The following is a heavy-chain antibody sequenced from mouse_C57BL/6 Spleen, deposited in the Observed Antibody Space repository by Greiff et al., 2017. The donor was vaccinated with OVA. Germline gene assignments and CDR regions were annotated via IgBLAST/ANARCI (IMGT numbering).Heavy chain of an antibody. J-gene: IGHJ1*03. V-gene: IGHV1-85*01. CDR2: IYPRDGST. CDR3: ARSVNYSNDVPLYWYFDV. CDR1: GYTFTSYD. Sequence: QVQLQQSGPELVKPGASVKLSCKASGYTFTSYDINWVKQRPGQGLEWIGWIYPRDGSTKYNEKFKGKATLTVDTSSSTAYMELHSLTSEDSAVYFCARSVNYSNDVPLYWYFDVWGTGTTVTVSS. D-gene: IGHD2-12*01.